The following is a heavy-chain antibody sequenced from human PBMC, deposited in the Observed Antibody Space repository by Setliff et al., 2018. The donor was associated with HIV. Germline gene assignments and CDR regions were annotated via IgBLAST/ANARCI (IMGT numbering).Heavy chain of an antibody. Sequence: PSETLSLTCAVYGGSFSGYYWSWIRQPPGKGLEWIGEINHSGSTNYNPSLKSRVNILVDTSKNQFSLNLTSVTAADTAVYYCARSVARDYWYFGHWGRGTLVTVSS. CDR1: GGSFSGYY. CDR3: ARSVARDYWYFGH. V-gene: IGHV4-34*01. J-gene: IGHJ2*01. D-gene: IGHD6-6*01. CDR2: INHSGST.